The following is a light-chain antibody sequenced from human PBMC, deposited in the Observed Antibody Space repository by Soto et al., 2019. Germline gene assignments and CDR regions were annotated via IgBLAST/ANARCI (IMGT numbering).Light chain of an antibody. CDR3: QQYNNWPRT. Sequence: ANQLTQSPSSLSASVGDRVTITCRASQAISSALAWYQQKPGKPPKLLIYDASTLQSGVPSRLSGSGSGTEFTLTISSLQSEDFAVYYCQQYNNWPRTFGQGTKVDIK. CDR1: QAISSA. J-gene: IGKJ1*01. CDR2: DAS. V-gene: IGKV1D-13*01.